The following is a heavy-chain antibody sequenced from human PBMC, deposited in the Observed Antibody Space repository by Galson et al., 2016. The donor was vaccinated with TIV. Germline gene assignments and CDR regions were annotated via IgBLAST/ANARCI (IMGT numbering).Heavy chain of an antibody. CDR3: AREGRDGYNPYFDY. CDR2: ISTTSSLI. J-gene: IGHJ4*02. CDR1: GFTFSIYN. V-gene: IGHV3-48*01. Sequence: SLRLSCAASGFTFSIYNMNWVRQAPGKGLEWISYISTTSSLIYYADSVRGRFTIPRDNAKNSLYLQMNSLRADDTAVYYCAREGRDGYNPYFDYWGQGTLVTVPS. D-gene: IGHD5-24*01.